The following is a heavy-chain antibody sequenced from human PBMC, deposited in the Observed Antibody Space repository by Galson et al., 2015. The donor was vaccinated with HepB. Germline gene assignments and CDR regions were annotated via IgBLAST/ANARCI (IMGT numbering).Heavy chain of an antibody. D-gene: IGHD7-27*01. CDR2: IYSGGDT. V-gene: IGHV3-66*01. CDR3: ARDWGGWESSWLTGGGGDYYYDMDV. Sequence: SLRLSCAATGFTVSSNYMSWVRQAPGKGLEWVSVIYSGGDTYYADSVKGRFTISRDNSKNTLYLQMNSLRAEDTAVYYCARDWGGWESSWLTGGGGDYYYDMDVWGQGTTVTVSS. CDR1: GFTVSSNY. J-gene: IGHJ6*02.